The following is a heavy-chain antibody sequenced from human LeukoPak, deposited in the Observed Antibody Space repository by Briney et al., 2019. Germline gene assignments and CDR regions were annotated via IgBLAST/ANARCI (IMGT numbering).Heavy chain of an antibody. CDR3: AKWAISYYFDY. CDR1: GFTFSSYW. D-gene: IGHD1-26*01. Sequence: GGSLRLSCAASGFTFSSYWMSWARQAPGKGLEWVAVISYDGSNKYYADSVKGRFTISRDNSKNTLYLQMNSLRAEDTAVYYCAKWAISYYFDYWGQGTLVTVSS. V-gene: IGHV3-30*18. J-gene: IGHJ4*02. CDR2: ISYDGSNK.